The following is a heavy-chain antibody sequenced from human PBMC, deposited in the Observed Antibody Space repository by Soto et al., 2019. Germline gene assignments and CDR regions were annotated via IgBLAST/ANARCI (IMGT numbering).Heavy chain of an antibody. CDR3: ARGARDSDAFDI. J-gene: IGHJ3*02. CDR2: IWYDGSNK. Sequence: QVQLVESGGGVVQPGRSLRLSCAASGFTFSSFGMHWVRQAPGKGLEWVAVIWYDGSNKYYAVSVKGRFTISRDNSKNTLYLKINSLRAEDTVVYYCARGARDSDAFDIWGKGTMVTVSS. CDR1: GFTFSSFG. D-gene: IGHD5-18*01. V-gene: IGHV3-33*01.